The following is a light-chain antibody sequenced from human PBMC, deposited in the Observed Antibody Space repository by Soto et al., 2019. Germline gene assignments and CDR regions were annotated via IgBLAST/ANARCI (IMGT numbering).Light chain of an antibody. CDR2: GAS. Sequence: DIQMTQSPSSLSASVGAVVTITCRASESIRSYLTWYQQKPGKAPKLLIYGASRLQSGVPSRFSGSGSGTDCTLTINSLQSEDVAVYYCQPYNNWPLTFCGGTKVDIK. V-gene: IGKV1-39*01. CDR3: QPYNNWPLT. J-gene: IGKJ4*01. CDR1: ESIRSY.